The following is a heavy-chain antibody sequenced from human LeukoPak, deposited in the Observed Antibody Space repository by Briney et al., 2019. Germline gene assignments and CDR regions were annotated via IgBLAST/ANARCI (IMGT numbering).Heavy chain of an antibody. CDR2: MYRGGGT. D-gene: IGHD3-3*01. Sequence: GGSLRLSCAASGFTFSDHYMDWVRQAPGKGLEWVSVMYRGGGTYYADSVRGRFTVSRDNSKNTMYLQMNSLRAEDTAVYYCAREILERPYYYYYMDVWGKGTTVTVS. CDR1: GFTFSDHY. CDR3: AREILERPYYYYYMDV. V-gene: IGHV3-66*01. J-gene: IGHJ6*03.